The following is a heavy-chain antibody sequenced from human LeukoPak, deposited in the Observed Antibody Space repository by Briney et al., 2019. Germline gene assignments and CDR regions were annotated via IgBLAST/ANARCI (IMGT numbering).Heavy chain of an antibody. J-gene: IGHJ1*01. Sequence: ASVKVSCKVSGYTLTELSMHWVRQAPGKGLEWMGRFDPEDGETIYAQKFQGRVTMTEDTSTNTAYMELSSLKSEDTAVYYCATQQLVRFVLRFQHWGQGTLVTVSS. V-gene: IGHV1-24*01. CDR3: ATQQLVRFVLRFQH. CDR1: GYTLTELS. D-gene: IGHD6-13*01. CDR2: FDPEDGET.